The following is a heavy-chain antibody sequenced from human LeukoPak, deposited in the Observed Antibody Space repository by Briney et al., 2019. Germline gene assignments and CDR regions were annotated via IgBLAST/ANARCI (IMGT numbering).Heavy chain of an antibody. CDR2: IYGSGST. J-gene: IGHJ5*02. D-gene: IGHD2-2*01. V-gene: IGHV4-59*01. Sequence: PSETLSPTCTVSGGSISSYYWSWIRQPPGKGLEWIGHIYGSGSTNYSPSLKSRVTLSVDTSKNQFSLKLSSVTAADTAVYYCAREGTSGTHLNWFDPWGQGTLVTVSS. CDR3: AREGTSGTHLNWFDP. CDR1: GGSISSYY.